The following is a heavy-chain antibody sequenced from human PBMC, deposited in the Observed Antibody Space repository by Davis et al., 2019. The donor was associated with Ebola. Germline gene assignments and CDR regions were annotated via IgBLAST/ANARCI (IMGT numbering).Heavy chain of an antibody. V-gene: IGHV3-21*01. Sequence: GESLKISCAASGFTFSSYSMNWVRQAPGKGLEWVSSISSSSSYIYYADSVKGRFTISRDNAKNSLYLQMNSLRAEDTAVYYCARVVIVVVPAATGPSDYWGQGTLVTVSS. J-gene: IGHJ4*02. CDR3: ARVVIVVVPAATGPSDY. D-gene: IGHD2-2*01. CDR1: GFTFSSYS. CDR2: ISSSSSYI.